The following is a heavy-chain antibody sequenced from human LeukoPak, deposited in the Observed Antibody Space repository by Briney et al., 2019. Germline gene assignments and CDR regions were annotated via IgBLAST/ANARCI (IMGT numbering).Heavy chain of an antibody. CDR1: GFTFSDYY. D-gene: IGHD6-6*01. CDR2: ISSSSSYT. J-gene: IGHJ4*02. CDR3: ARGRYSSSSTFDY. V-gene: IGHV3-11*06. Sequence: GGSLRLSCAASGFTFSDYYKSWIRQAPGKGLEWVSYISSSSSYTNYADSVKGRFTISRDNAKNSLYLQMNSLRAEDTAVYYCARGRYSSSSTFDYWGQGTLVTVSS.